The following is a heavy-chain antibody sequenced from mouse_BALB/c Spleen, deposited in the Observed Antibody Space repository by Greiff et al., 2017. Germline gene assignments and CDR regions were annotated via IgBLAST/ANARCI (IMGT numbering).Heavy chain of an antibody. V-gene: IGHV1-5*01. J-gene: IGHJ4*01. Sequence: VQLQQSGTVLARPGASVKMSCKASGYTFTSYWMHWVKQRPGQGLEWIGAIYPGNSDTSYNQKFKGKAKLTAVTSTSTAYMELSSLTNEDSAVYYCTRTPLLLRYAMDYWGQGTSVTVSS. CDR2: IYPGNSDT. CDR3: TRTPLLLRYAMDY. CDR1: GYTFTSYW. D-gene: IGHD1-1*01.